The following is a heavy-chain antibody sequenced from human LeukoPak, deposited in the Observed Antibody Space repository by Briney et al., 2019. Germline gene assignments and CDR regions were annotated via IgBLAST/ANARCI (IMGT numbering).Heavy chain of an antibody. Sequence: HSGGSLRLSCAASGFTFSTYSMNWVRQAPGKGLEWVSYISSSSNIYYADSVKGRFTISRDNAKNSLYLQMNSLRDEDTAVYYCARDRSGYYLFDYWGQGALVTVSS. V-gene: IGHV3-48*02. D-gene: IGHD3-22*01. CDR2: ISSSSNI. J-gene: IGHJ4*02. CDR1: GFTFSTYS. CDR3: ARDRSGYYLFDY.